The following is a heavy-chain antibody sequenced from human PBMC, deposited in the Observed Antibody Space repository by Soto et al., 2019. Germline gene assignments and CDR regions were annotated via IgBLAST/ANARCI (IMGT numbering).Heavy chain of an antibody. J-gene: IGHJ3*02. CDR1: GFTFSSYA. D-gene: IGHD2-2*01. V-gene: IGHV3-23*01. Sequence: GGSLRLSCAASGFTFSSYAMSWVRQAPGKGLEWVSAISGSGGSTYYADSVKGRFTISRDNSKNTLYLQMNSLRAEDTAVYFCAKDKGHCSSTSCYAFDIWGQGTMVTVSS. CDR2: ISGSGGST. CDR3: AKDKGHCSSTSCYAFDI.